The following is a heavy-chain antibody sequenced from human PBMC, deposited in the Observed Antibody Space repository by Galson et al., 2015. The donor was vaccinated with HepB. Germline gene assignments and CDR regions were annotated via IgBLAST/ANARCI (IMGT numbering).Heavy chain of an antibody. V-gene: IGHV3-30-3*02. J-gene: IGHJ6*02. CDR2: TSYDGSNK. D-gene: IGHD3-22*01. Sequence: SLRLSCAASGFTLSNYAMHWVRQAPGKGLEWVALTSYDGSNKYYADSVKGRFTISRDNSKSSLYLQMNSLRPEDTAVYYCAKNYDASGYYSVRYYGLDVWGQGTTVTVSS. CDR3: AKNYDASGYYSVRYYGLDV. CDR1: GFTLSNYA.